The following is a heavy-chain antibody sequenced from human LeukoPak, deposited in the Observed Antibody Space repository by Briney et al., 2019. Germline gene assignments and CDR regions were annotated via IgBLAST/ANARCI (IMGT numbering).Heavy chain of an antibody. CDR3: ARDCLPPWAAVVLPGRGNNWFDP. V-gene: IGHV3-21*01. CDR1: GFTFSSYS. J-gene: IGHJ5*02. D-gene: IGHD1-1*01. CDR2: ISSSSSYI. Sequence: GGSLRPSCAASGFTFSSYSMNWVRQAPGKGLEWVSSISSSSSYIYYADSVKGRFTISRDNAKNSLYLQMNSLRAEDTAVCYCARDCLPPWAAVVLPGRGNNWFDPWGQGTLVTVSS.